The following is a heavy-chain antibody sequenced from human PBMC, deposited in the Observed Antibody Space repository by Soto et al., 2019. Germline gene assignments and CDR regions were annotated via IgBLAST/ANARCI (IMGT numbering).Heavy chain of an antibody. Sequence: PGGSLRLSCAASGFTFSSYSMNWVRQAPGEGLEWVSSISSSSSYIYYADSVKGRFTISRDNAKNSLYLQMNSLRAEDTAVYYCARDPEPYYDFWSGYYTGGGRYYYYGMDVWGQGTTVTVSS. CDR2: ISSSSSYI. D-gene: IGHD3-3*01. V-gene: IGHV3-21*01. J-gene: IGHJ6*02. CDR3: ARDPEPYYDFWSGYYTGGGRYYYYGMDV. CDR1: GFTFSSYS.